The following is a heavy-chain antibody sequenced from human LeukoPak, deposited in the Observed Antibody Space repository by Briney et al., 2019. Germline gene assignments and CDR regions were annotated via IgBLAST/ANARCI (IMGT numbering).Heavy chain of an antibody. CDR1: GFTFSSYS. CDR2: ISSDGGYK. D-gene: IGHD3-10*01. J-gene: IGHJ6*02. V-gene: IGHV3-30-3*01. Sequence: PGRSLRLSCAASGFTFSSYSMHWVRQAPGQGLEWVALISSDGGYKYYAGSVEGRFTISRDTSGNTLYLQMNSLRPEDTAVYYCARDRYYGSGPYYGMDVWGQGTTVIVSS. CDR3: ARDRYYGSGPYYGMDV.